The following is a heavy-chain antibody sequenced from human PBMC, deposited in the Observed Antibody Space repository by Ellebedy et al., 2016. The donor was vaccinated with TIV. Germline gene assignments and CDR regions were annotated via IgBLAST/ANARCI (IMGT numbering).Heavy chain of an antibody. CDR2: SYYNGST. D-gene: IGHD6-13*01. CDR3: ARSFFDLSSWYNNDFYYGMDL. Sequence: SETLSLTCSVSGVFITSYFWGWIRQPPGRGLEWIGYSYYNGSTSYNPSLKGRVSISVDTSTNQFSLRLSSVTAADTAVYYCARSFFDLSSWYNNDFYYGMDLWGQGATVTVSS. CDR1: GVFITSYF. V-gene: IGHV4-59*08. J-gene: IGHJ6*02.